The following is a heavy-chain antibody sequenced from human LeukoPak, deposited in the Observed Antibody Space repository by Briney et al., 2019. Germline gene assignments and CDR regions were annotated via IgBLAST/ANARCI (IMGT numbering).Heavy chain of an antibody. J-gene: IGHJ4*02. V-gene: IGHV3-23*01. CDR3: AKGDYYDGSGYISTFDY. CDR2: ITGSGGNT. Sequence: GGSLRLSCAASGFTFSSYAMSWVRQAPGKGLDWVSAITGSGGNTYYADSVKGRFTISRDNSKNTLYLQMNSLRVEDTAVYYCAKGDYYDGSGYISTFDYWGQGTLVTVSS. D-gene: IGHD3-22*01. CDR1: GFTFSSYA.